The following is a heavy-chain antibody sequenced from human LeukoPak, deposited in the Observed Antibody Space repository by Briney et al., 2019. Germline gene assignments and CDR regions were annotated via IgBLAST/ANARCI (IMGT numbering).Heavy chain of an antibody. V-gene: IGHV4-31*03. CDR1: GGSISSGGYY. J-gene: IGHJ4*02. D-gene: IGHD5-24*01. CDR3: ARGAKMATRGFDY. Sequence: SQTLSLTCTVSGGSISSGGYYWNWIRQHPGKGLQWIGYIYNSGRTHTKPSLKSRVTISVDTSKKQLSLKLRYVTAADTAVYYCARGAKMATRGFDYWGQGTLVTVSS. CDR2: IYNSGRT.